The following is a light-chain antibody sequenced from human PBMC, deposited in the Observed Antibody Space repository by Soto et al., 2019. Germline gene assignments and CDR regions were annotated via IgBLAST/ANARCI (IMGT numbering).Light chain of an antibody. CDR3: SSFTNSGTVV. J-gene: IGLJ2*01. CDR1: SSNIGAGYD. V-gene: IGLV1-40*01. Sequence: QSVLTQPPSVSGAPGQRVTISCTGTSSNIGAGYDVHWYQQFPGTAPKLLIYGNRNRPSGVPDRFSGSKSGTSASLAITGLQAEDEAYYYCSSFTNSGTVVFGGGTKLTVL. CDR2: GNR.